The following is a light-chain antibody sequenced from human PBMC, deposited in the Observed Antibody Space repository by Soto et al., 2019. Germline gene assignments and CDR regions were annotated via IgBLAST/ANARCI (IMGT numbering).Light chain of an antibody. CDR1: QDISNY. V-gene: IGKV1-33*01. Sequence: DIQMTQSPSSLSASVGDRVTITCQASQDISNYLNWYQQKPGEAPKLLIYDASNVETGVPSRFSGSGSGTDFTFTISSLQPEDLATYYCQQYDNLYTFGQGTKLEIK. J-gene: IGKJ2*01. CDR3: QQYDNLYT. CDR2: DAS.